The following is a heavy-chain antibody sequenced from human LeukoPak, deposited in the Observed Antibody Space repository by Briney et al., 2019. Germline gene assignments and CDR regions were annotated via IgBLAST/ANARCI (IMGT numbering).Heavy chain of an antibody. Sequence: SETLSLTCTVSGGSINSSIYYWGWIRQPPGEGLEWIGSIYHSGSTYYNPSLKSRVTISVDTSKNQFSLKLSSVTAADTAMYYCARISSGGNFDFDCWGQGTLVTVSS. CDR2: IYHSGST. V-gene: IGHV4-39*07. CDR1: GGSINSSIYY. D-gene: IGHD2-15*01. J-gene: IGHJ4*02. CDR3: ARISSGGNFDFDC.